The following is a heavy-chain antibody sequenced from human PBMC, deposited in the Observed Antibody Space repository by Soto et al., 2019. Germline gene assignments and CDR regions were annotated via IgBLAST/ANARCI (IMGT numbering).Heavy chain of an antibody. CDR1: GFTFSSYA. CDR2: ISYDGSNK. CDR3: ARGFREYCXSTSCYSDYYYYYGMDV. J-gene: IGHJ6*02. Sequence: PGGSLRLSCAASGFTFSSYAMHWVRQAPGKGLEWVAVISYDGSNKYYADSVKGRFTISRDNSKNTLYLQMNSLRAEDTAVYYCARGFREYCXSTSCYSDYYYYYGMDVWGQGTTVTVSS. V-gene: IGHV3-30-3*01. D-gene: IGHD2-2*01.